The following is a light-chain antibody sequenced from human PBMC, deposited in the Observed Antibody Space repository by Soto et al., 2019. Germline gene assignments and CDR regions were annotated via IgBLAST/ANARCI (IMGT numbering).Light chain of an antibody. CDR1: RGIGSY. V-gene: IGKV1-39*01. CDR2: GAS. CDR3: QQSYSSPYT. Sequence: DIQLTQSPSSLSASVGDRITITCRADRGIGSYLNWYQQKPGKAPKLLLSGASSLRGGVPTRFIGTGSGIDFTLTISTLQPDDFATYYCQQSYSSPYTFGQGTNLEIK. J-gene: IGKJ2*01.